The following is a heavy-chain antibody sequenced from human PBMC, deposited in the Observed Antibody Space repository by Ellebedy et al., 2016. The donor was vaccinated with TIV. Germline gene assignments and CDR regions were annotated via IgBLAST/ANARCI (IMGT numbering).Heavy chain of an antibody. D-gene: IGHD6-13*01. V-gene: IGHV4-34*01. Sequence: SETLSLTCAVYGGSFSGYYWSWIRQPPGKGLEWIGEINHSGSTNYNPSLKSRVTISIDTSKNQFSLKLSSVTAADTAVYYCARGLSGQQQVQLHQKYYYYMDVWGKGTTDTVSS. J-gene: IGHJ6*03. CDR1: GGSFSGYY. CDR3: ARGLSGQQQVQLHQKYYYYMDV. CDR2: INHSGST.